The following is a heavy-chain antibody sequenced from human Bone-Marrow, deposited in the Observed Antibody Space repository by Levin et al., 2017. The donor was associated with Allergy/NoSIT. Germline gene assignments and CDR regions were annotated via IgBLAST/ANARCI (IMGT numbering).Heavy chain of an antibody. V-gene: IGHV6-1*01. Sequence: SQTLSLTCAISGDSVSSNSAAWNWIRQSPSRGLEWLGRTYYRSKWYNDYAVSVKSRITINPDTSKNQFSLQLNSVTPEDTAVYYCARVVVLRFLEWLSNHGTYYYYYMDVWGKGTTVTVSS. D-gene: IGHD3-3*01. CDR1: GDSVSSNSAA. CDR3: ARVVVLRFLEWLSNHGTYYYYYMDV. CDR2: TYYRSKWYN. J-gene: IGHJ6*03.